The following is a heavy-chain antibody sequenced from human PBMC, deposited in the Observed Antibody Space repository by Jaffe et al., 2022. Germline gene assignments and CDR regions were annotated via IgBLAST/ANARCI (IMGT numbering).Heavy chain of an antibody. Sequence: QMSLVQSGPEVKKPGTSVKVSCQASGFAFPQSTIHWVRQTREQRLEWIGWVVVASGNTNYAQKFQGRVTISRDMPTSTTYLDLSSLTSEDTAIYYCATGKEVSGTPGAFDIWGQGTLITVSS. CDR2: VVVASGNT. CDR1: GFAFPQST. J-gene: IGHJ3*02. V-gene: IGHV1-58*02. CDR3: ATGKEVSGTPGAFDI. D-gene: IGHD6-13*01.